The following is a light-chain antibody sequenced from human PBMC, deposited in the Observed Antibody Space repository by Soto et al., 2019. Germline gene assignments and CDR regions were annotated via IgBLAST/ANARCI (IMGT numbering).Light chain of an antibody. CDR2: GAS. J-gene: IGKJ4*01. CDR1: HGISSS. V-gene: IGKV1-9*01. CDR3: QQLNSDPLT. Sequence: DMQLTQSPSFLSASVGDRVTSTCRASHGISSSLAWYQQKPGKAPHLLIYGASALQSGVPSRFSGSGSGTEFTLTMTSLQPEDFATYYCQQLNSDPLTFGGGTKVEIK.